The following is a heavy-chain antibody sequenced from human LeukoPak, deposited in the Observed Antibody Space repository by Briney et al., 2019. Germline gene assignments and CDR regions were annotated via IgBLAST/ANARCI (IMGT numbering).Heavy chain of an antibody. D-gene: IGHD3-10*01. CDR1: GFTFSSYW. Sequence: SGGSLSLSCAASGFTFSSYWIHWVRQAPGKGLVWVSRINSDGGSTNYADSVKGRFTISRDNAKNTLYLQMNSLRAEDTALYYCARDLGGTSWIGGFDHWGQGTLVTVSS. CDR3: ARDLGGTSWIGGFDH. V-gene: IGHV3-74*01. J-gene: IGHJ4*02. CDR2: INSDGGST.